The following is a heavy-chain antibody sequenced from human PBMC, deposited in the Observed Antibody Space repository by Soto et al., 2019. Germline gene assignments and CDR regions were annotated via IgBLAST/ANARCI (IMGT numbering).Heavy chain of an antibody. V-gene: IGHV4-34*01. CDR3: ARAPVLLWVGTNYYYYYGVEV. CDR2: INHSGST. D-gene: IGHD3-10*01. J-gene: IGHJ6*02. CDR1: GGSFSGYY. Sequence: PETLSLTCAVYGGSFSGYYWSWIRQPPGKGLEWIGEINHSGSTNYNPSLKSRVTISVDTSKNQFSLKLSSVTAADTAVYYCARAPVLLWVGTNYYYYYGVEVWGQGTSVSVSS.